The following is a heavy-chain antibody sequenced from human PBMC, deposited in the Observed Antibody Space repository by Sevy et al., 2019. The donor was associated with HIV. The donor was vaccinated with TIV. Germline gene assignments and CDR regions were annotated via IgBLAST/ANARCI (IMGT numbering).Heavy chain of an antibody. Sequence: GGSLRLSCAASGFTFSSYAMHWVRQAPGKGLEWVAVISYDGSNKYYADSAKGRFTISRDNSKNTLYLQMNSLRAEDTAVYYCARGSGAYSSSSYLDYWGQGTLVTVSS. CDR1: GFTFSSYA. J-gene: IGHJ4*02. V-gene: IGHV3-30-3*01. CDR3: ARGSGAYSSSSYLDY. CDR2: ISYDGSNK. D-gene: IGHD6-6*01.